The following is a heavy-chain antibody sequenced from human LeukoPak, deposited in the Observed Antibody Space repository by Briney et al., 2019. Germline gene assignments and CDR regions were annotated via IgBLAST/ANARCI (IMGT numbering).Heavy chain of an antibody. CDR3: ARQRSGWVFEN. J-gene: IGHJ4*02. CDR2: IYYSGNT. D-gene: IGHD6-19*01. CDR1: GGSISSTIYY. Sequence: SVTLSLTCTVSGGSISSTIYYWAWLRQPPGKGLEWIGSIYYSGNTYYNPSLQSRATMSVDTSKNQFSLRLTSVTAADTTVYYCARQRSGWVFENWGQGTLVTVSS. V-gene: IGHV4-39*01.